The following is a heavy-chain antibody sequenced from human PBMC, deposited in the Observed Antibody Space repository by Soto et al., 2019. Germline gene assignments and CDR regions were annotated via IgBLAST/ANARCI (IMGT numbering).Heavy chain of an antibody. CDR2: ISYDGSNK. CDR3: AKDISEGPVDY. Sequence: GGSLRLSCAASGFTFSSYGMHWVRQAPGKGLEWVAVISYDGSNKYYADSVKGRFTISRDNFKNTLYLQMNSLRAEDTAVYYCAKDISEGPVDYWGKGTLVTVSS. J-gene: IGHJ4*02. CDR1: GFTFSSYG. V-gene: IGHV3-30*18. D-gene: IGHD3-10*01.